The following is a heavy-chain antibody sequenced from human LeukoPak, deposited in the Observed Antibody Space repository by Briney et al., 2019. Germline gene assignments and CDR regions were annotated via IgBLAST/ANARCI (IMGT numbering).Heavy chain of an antibody. Sequence: GRSLRLSCAASGFTFSSYAMHWVRQAPGKGLEWVAVISYDGSNKYYADSVKGRFTISRDNSKNTLYLRMNSLRAEDTAVYYCAREVITMIGPGAFDIWGQGTMVTVSS. CDR3: AREVITMIGPGAFDI. V-gene: IGHV3-30*04. J-gene: IGHJ3*02. D-gene: IGHD3-22*01. CDR2: ISYDGSNK. CDR1: GFTFSSYA.